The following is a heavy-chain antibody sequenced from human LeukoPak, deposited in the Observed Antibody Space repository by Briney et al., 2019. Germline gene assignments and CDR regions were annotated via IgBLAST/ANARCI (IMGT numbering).Heavy chain of an antibody. CDR2: IYPGDSDT. D-gene: IGHD1-26*01. CDR3: ASSRIVGATDAFDI. J-gene: IGHJ3*02. CDR1: GYSFTSYW. V-gene: IGHV5-51*01. Sequence: GESLKISCKGSGYSFTSYWIAWVRQMPGKGLEWMGIIYPGDSDTKYSPSFQGQVTISADKSITTAYLQWSSLKASDTAMYYCASSRIVGATDAFDIWGQGTMVTVCS.